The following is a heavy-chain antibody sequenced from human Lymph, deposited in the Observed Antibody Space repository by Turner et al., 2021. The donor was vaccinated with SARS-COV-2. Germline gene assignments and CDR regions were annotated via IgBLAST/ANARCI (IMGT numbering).Heavy chain of an antibody. Sequence: EVQLVESGGGLIQPGGSLRLSCAASGFTVSYNYMTWVRQAPGKGLEWVSVIYSGGSTYYADSVKGRFTSSRDSSKNTLYLQMNSLRAEDTAVYYCARDLMEVGGMDVWGQGTTVTVSS. CDR1: GFTVSYNY. CDR3: ARDLMEVGGMDV. J-gene: IGHJ6*02. CDR2: IYSGGST. D-gene: IGHD3-3*01. V-gene: IGHV3-53*01.